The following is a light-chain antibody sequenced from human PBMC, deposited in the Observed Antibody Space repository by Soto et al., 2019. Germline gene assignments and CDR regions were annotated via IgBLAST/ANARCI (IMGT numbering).Light chain of an antibody. Sequence: QSVLTQPPSASGTPGQRVTISCSGSSSNIGSNYVYWYQQLPGTAPKLLIYSNNQRPLGVPDRFSGSKSGTSASLAISGLRSEDEADYYCAAWDDSLSVVFGGGTKLTVL. CDR3: AAWDDSLSVV. J-gene: IGLJ2*01. CDR2: SNN. CDR1: SSNIGSNY. V-gene: IGLV1-47*02.